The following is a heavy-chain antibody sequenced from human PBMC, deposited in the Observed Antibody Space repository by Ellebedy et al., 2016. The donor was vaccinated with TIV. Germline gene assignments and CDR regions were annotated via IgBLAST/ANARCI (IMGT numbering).Heavy chain of an antibody. J-gene: IGHJ4*02. D-gene: IGHD3-10*01. V-gene: IGHV1-18*01. CDR2: ISAYNGNT. Sequence: AASVKVSCKASGYTFTIYGISWVRQAPGQGLEWMGWISAYNGNTNYAQKLQGRVTMTTDTSTSTAYMELRSLRSDDTAVYYCARDTGELLWFGVDYWGQGTLVTVSS. CDR1: GYTFTIYG. CDR3: ARDTGELLWFGVDY.